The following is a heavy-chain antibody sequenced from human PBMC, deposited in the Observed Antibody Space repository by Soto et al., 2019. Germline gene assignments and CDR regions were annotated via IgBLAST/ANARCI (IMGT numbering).Heavy chain of an antibody. CDR3: ARDQYDFRSGSYYYAMEV. Sequence: KPSETLSLTCTVSGGSVSSERHYWSWIRQTPGKGLEWIGYIYYTGSTNYNPSLKGRVTMSVDTSRDQVSLRLRSVTRADTAVYSCARDQYDFRSGSYYYAMEVWGQGTKVTVSS. V-gene: IGHV4-61*01. J-gene: IGHJ6*02. CDR2: IYYTGST. D-gene: IGHD3-3*01. CDR1: GGSVSSERHY.